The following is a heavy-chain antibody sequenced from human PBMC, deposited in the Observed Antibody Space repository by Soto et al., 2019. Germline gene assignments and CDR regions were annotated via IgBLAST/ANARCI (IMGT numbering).Heavy chain of an antibody. Sequence: GGSLRLSCAASGFTFSNAWMNWVRQAPGKGLEWVGRIKSKTDGGTTDYAAPVKGRFTISRDDSKNTLYLQMNSLKTEDTAVYYCTTRADYGDYLSYGMDVWGQGTTVTVSS. V-gene: IGHV3-15*07. CDR2: IKSKTDGGTT. CDR3: TTRADYGDYLSYGMDV. D-gene: IGHD4-17*01. J-gene: IGHJ6*02. CDR1: GFTFSNAW.